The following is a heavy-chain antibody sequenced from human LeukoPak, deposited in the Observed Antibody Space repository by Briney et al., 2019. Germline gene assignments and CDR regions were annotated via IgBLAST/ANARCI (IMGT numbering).Heavy chain of an antibody. CDR3: ARGSVAGITNIYYYYYMDV. D-gene: IGHD6-19*01. Sequence: SETLSLTCTVSGGSISSYYWSWIRQPPGKGLEWIGYIYYSGSTNYNPSLKSRVTISVDTSKNQFSLQLNSVTPEDTAVYYCARGSVAGITNIYYYYYMDVWGKGTTVTISS. V-gene: IGHV4-59*12. J-gene: IGHJ6*03. CDR1: GGSISSYY. CDR2: IYYSGST.